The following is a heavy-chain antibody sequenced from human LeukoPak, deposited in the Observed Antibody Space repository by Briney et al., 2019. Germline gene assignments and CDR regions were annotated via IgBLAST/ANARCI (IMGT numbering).Heavy chain of an antibody. CDR2: INPSGGST. CDR3: ASDKGYYYGSGSYSYFDY. CDR1: GGTFSNYA. D-gene: IGHD3-10*01. V-gene: IGHV1-46*01. Sequence: ASVKVSCKASGGTFSNYAFSWVRQAPGQGLEWMGIINPSGGSTSYAQKFQGRVTMTRDMSTSTVYMELSSLRSEDTAVYYCASDKGYYYGSGSYSYFDYWGQGTLVTVSS. J-gene: IGHJ4*02.